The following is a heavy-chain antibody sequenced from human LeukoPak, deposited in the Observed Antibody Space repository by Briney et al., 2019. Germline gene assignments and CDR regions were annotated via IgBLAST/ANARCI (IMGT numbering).Heavy chain of an antibody. D-gene: IGHD2-15*01. CDR1: GYTFTSYG. CDR2: ISAYNGNT. Sequence: GASVKVSCKASGYTFTSYGISWVRQAPGQGLEWMGWISAYNGNTNYAQKLQGRVTMTTDTSTSTAYMELRSLRSDDTAVYYCARAFCRNGSCYAPTAWYFFLWGPGTLVSVSS. V-gene: IGHV1-18*01. CDR3: ARAFCRNGSCYAPTAWYFFL. J-gene: IGHJ2*01.